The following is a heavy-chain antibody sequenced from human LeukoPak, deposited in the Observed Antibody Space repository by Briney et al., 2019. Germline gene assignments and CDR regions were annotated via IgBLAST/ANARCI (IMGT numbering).Heavy chain of an antibody. CDR1: GFTFTNYA. CDR3: ATHYYDSSGYFDY. V-gene: IGHV3-23*01. J-gene: IGHJ4*02. D-gene: IGHD3-22*01. Sequence: GGSLRLSCAASGFTFTNYAMSWVRQAPGKGLEWVSGMSGRGVSTYYADSVKGRFTISRDNSKNTLYLQMNSLRAEDTAVYYCATHYYDSSGYFDYWGQGTLVTVSS. CDR2: MSGRGVST.